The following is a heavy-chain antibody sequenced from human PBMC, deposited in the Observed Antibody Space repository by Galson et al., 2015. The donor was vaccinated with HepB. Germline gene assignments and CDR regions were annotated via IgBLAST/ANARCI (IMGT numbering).Heavy chain of an antibody. J-gene: IGHJ4*02. Sequence: QSGAAVKKPGESLKISCKGSGYSFTSYWIGCGCQLPGERLEWMGISYPCDSDTRSSPSFQGQVTISDDKSISTAYLQWSSLKASDTAMYYCARQRRGLAAGWDNFDYWGQGTLVTVSS. CDR3: ARQRRGLAAGWDNFDY. D-gene: IGHD6-13*01. V-gene: IGHV5-51*01. CDR1: GYSFTSYW. CDR2: SYPCDSDT.